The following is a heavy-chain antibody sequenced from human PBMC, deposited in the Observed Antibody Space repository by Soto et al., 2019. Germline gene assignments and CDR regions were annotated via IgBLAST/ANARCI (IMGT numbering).Heavy chain of an antibody. CDR2: IYSGGST. V-gene: IGHV3-66*01. D-gene: IGHD4-17*01. CDR1: GFTVSSNY. J-gene: IGHJ4*02. CDR3: ARGTYHYGDYYDY. Sequence: PGGSLRLSCAAPGFTVSSNYMSWVRQAPGKGLEWVSVIYSGGSTYYADPVKGRFTISRDNSKNTLYLQMNSLRAEDTAVYYCARGTYHYGDYYDYWGQGTLVTVSS.